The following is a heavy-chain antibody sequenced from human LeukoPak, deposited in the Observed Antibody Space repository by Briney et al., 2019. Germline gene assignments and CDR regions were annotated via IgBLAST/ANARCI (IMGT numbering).Heavy chain of an antibody. D-gene: IGHD3-10*01. V-gene: IGHV1-8*01. CDR3: ARADYYGSGSPLDY. CDR1: GYTFTSYD. J-gene: IGHJ4*02. CDR2: MNPNSGNT. Sequence: GASVKVSFTASGYTFTSYDINWVRQATGHGLGWMGWMNPNSGNTGYAQKYQGRVTMTKNTSISTAYMELSSLRSEDTAVYYCARADYYGSGSPLDYWGQGTLVTVSS.